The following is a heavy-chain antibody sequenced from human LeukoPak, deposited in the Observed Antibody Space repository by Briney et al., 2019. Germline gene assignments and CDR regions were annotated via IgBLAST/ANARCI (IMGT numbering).Heavy chain of an antibody. Sequence: ASVKVSCKASGYTFTSYAMHWVRQAPGQRLEWMGWINAGNGNTKYSQEFQGRVTITRDTSASTAYMELSSLRSEDTAVYYCARAQLGYCSGGSCGGGVNWFDPWGQGTLVTVSS. CDR3: ARAQLGYCSGGSCGGGVNWFDP. D-gene: IGHD2-15*01. CDR1: GYTFTSYA. V-gene: IGHV1-3*03. CDR2: INAGNGNT. J-gene: IGHJ5*02.